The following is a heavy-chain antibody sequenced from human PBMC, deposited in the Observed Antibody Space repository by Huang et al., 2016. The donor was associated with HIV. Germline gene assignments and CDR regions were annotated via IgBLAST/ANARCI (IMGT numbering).Heavy chain of an antibody. CDR1: GLVFSDHY. J-gene: IGHJ3*02. V-gene: IGHV3-11*01. D-gene: IGHD6-19*01. CDR2: ISLSGTTR. Sequence: QVQLVESGGGLVKPGGSLRLYFAASGLVFSDHYLNLIRQAPGKGLEWISYISLSGTTRSYADSVKGRFTISRDNAKKSLFLEMNILRVEDTAVYYCARRMAGWDDVFDMWGQGTMVTVSS. CDR3: ARRMAGWDDVFDM.